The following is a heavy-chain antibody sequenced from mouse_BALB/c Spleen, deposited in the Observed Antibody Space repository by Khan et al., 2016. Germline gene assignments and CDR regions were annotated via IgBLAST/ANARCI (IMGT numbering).Heavy chain of an antibody. Sequence: EVQLQESGPGLVKSSQSLSLTCTVTGYSITSDYAWNWIRQFPGNRLEWMGYISYSGSTIYNPSLKSRISITRDTSKNQFFLQLTSVTSENTATYYCARSDCGDKEAMDYWGQGTSATV. CDR1: GYSITSDYA. CDR3: ARSDCGDKEAMDY. CDR2: ISYSGST. D-gene: IGHD1-3*01. V-gene: IGHV3-2*02. J-gene: IGHJ4*01.